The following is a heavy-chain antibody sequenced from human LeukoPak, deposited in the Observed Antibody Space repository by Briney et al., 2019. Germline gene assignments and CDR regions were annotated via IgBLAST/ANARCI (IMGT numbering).Heavy chain of an antibody. CDR3: ARKEGVIGY. Sequence: GGSLRLSCAASGFTFGGSWMLWVRQAPGKGLEWVANIKQDGSEKYYMDSVKGRFTISRDNAKNSLYLQMNSLRAEDTAVYYCARKEGVIGYWGQGTLVTVSS. J-gene: IGHJ4*02. D-gene: IGHD3-10*01. CDR2: IKQDGSEK. V-gene: IGHV3-7*01. CDR1: GFTFGGSW.